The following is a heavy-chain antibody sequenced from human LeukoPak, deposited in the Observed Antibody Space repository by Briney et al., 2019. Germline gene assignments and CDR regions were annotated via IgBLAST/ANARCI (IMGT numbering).Heavy chain of an antibody. V-gene: IGHV1-2*02. Sequence: GASVTVSCKASGYTFTGYYMHWVRQAPGQGLEWMGWINPNSGATNYAQKFQGRVTMTRDTSISTAYMELSRLRSDDTAVYYCARDLFDGMDVWGKGTTVTVSS. CDR1: GYTFTGYY. J-gene: IGHJ6*04. CDR3: ARDLFDGMDV. CDR2: INPNSGAT.